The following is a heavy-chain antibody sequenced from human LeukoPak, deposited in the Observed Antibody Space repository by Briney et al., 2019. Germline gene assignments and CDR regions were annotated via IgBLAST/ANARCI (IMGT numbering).Heavy chain of an antibody. V-gene: IGHV3-23*01. CDR1: GFTFSSYA. D-gene: IGHD2-15*01. CDR3: AKEGAGRSNRYLQH. CDR2: ISDSGDYT. Sequence: PGGSLRLSCAASGFTFSSYAMNWVRQAPGKGLEWVSVISDSGDYTYYADSVKGRFTISRDNSKNTLYLQMNSLRAEDTAIYYCAKEGAGRSNRYLQHWGQGNLVTVSS. J-gene: IGHJ1*01.